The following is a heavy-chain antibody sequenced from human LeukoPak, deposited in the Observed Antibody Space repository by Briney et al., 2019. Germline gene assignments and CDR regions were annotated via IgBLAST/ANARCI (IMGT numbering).Heavy chain of an antibody. D-gene: IGHD5-24*01. CDR3: AHIQREMVTTKYYFDY. Sequence: SGPTLVKPTQTLTLTCTFSGFSLSTSGVGVGWIPQPPGKALEWLALIYWYDGQHYRPSLKSRLTITKDTSKNQVVLTMTNMDPVDTATYYCAHIQREMVTTKYYFDYWGQGTLVTVSS. CDR1: GFSLSTSGVG. J-gene: IGHJ4*02. V-gene: IGHV2-5*01. CDR2: IYWYDGQ.